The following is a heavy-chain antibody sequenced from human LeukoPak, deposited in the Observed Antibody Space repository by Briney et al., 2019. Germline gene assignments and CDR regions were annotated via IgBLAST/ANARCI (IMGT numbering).Heavy chain of an antibody. CDR3: ARENAAGYPGGY. J-gene: IGHJ4*02. Sequence: PSETLSLTCTVSGGSISSSYYWGWIRQPPGKGLEWIGSIYYSGSTYYNPSLKSRVTISVDTSKNQFSLKLSSVTAADTAVYYCARENAAGYPGGYWGQGTLVTVSS. CDR1: GGSISSSYY. CDR2: IYYSGST. D-gene: IGHD5-12*01. V-gene: IGHV4-39*07.